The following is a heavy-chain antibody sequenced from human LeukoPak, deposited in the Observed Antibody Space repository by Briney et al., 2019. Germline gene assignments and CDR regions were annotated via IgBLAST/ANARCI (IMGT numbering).Heavy chain of an antibody. V-gene: IGHV3-73*01. CDR3: TRMGSGRSVDY. J-gene: IGHJ4*02. CDR2: IRSKANSYAT. Sequence: GSLRLSFPASWLTLRGSALHLVRQASGKGLEWVGRIRSKANSYATEYAASVKGRFTNSRDDPEKTAYLQMNSLKIEDTAVYYCTRMGSGRSVDYWGQGTLVTVSS. D-gene: IGHD1-26*01. CDR1: WLTLRGSA.